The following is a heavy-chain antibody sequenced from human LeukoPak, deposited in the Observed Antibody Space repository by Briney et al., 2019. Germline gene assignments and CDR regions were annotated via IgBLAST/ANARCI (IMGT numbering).Heavy chain of an antibody. J-gene: IGHJ6*02. CDR3: ARGMGATTNQYYYYGMDV. Sequence: SVKVSCKASGGTFSSYAISWVRQAPGQGLEWMGGIIPIFGTANYAQKFQGRVTITTDESTSTAYMELSSLRSEDTAVYYCARGMGATTNQYYYYGMDVWGQGTTVTVSS. D-gene: IGHD5-12*01. CDR1: GGTFSSYA. V-gene: IGHV1-69*05. CDR2: IIPIFGTA.